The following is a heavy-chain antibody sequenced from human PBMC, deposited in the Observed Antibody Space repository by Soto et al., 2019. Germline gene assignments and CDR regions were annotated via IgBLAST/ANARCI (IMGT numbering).Heavy chain of an antibody. D-gene: IGHD2-2*01. J-gene: IGHJ6*02. V-gene: IGHV1-69*01. CDR3: ARSQGSSTSLEIYYYYYYGMDV. CDR1: GGTFSSYA. Sequence: QVQLVQSGAEVKKPRSSVKVSCKASGGTFSSYAISWVRQAPGQGLEWMGGIIPISGTANYAQKFQGRVTITAYESTSTAYMELSSLRLEDTAVYYCARSQGSSTSLEIYYYYYYGMDVWGQGTTVTVSS. CDR2: IIPISGTA.